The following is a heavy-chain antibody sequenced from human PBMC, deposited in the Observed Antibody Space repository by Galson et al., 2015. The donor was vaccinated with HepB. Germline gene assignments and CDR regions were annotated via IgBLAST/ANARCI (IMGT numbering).Heavy chain of an antibody. J-gene: IGHJ4*02. D-gene: IGHD6-13*01. V-gene: IGHV3-73*01. CDR1: GFTFSGSA. CDR2: IRSKANSYAT. CDR3: TRPIAAAGVDY. Sequence: SLRLSCAASGFTFSGSAMHWVRQASGKGLEWVGRIRSKANSYATAYAASVKGRFTISRDDSKNTAYLQMNSLKTEDTAVYYCTRPIAAAGVDYWGQGTLVTVSS.